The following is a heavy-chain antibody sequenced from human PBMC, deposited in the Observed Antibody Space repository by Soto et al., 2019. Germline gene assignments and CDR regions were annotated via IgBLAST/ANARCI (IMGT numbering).Heavy chain of an antibody. Sequence: QVQLQESGPGLVKPPQTLSLTCTVSGGSITSDYSCWSWIRQPPGEGLEWIGHIFDSGTTYTNPSLRSQVAISLDTSKNHFSLTLSSVTAADTAVYYCARGPSGDKVHYWGQGALVTVSS. D-gene: IGHD7-27*01. V-gene: IGHV4-30-4*01. CDR1: GGSITSDYSC. J-gene: IGHJ4*02. CDR3: ARGPSGDKVHY. CDR2: IFDSGTT.